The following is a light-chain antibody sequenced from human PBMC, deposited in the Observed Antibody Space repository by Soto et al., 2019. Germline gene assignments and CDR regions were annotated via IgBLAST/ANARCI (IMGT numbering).Light chain of an antibody. V-gene: IGKV3-20*01. Sequence: VWTQSTGTLSLSPGERATLSCRASQSIGSSYLAWYQQKPGQAPRLLIYGASSRATGIPDRFSGGGSGTDFSLTISRLDPEDFAVYYCQQYSSSPITFGQGTRLEI. CDR3: QQYSSSPIT. CDR1: QSIGSSY. CDR2: GAS. J-gene: IGKJ5*01.